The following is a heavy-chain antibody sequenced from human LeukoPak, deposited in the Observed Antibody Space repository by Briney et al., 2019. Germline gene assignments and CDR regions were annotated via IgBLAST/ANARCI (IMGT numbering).Heavy chain of an antibody. D-gene: IGHD5-18*01. V-gene: IGHV1-2*02. CDR3: ARFPHTADSY. CDR2: MNPSSGGT. CDR1: VYTFTFYY. Sequence: GASVTVSFTSSVYTFTFYYIHWVRHAPGQGLERMGWMNPSSGGTSYAQKFQGRVTMTRDTSISTGYMELGMLNSDDTAVYYCARFPHTADSYWGQGTLVTVSS. J-gene: IGHJ4*02.